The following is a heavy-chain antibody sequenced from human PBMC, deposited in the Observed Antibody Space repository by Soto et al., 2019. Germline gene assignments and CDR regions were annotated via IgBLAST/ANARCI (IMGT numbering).Heavy chain of an antibody. J-gene: IGHJ4*02. CDR2: MNPNSGNT. D-gene: IGHD1-26*01. Sequence: QVQLVQSGAEVKKPGASVKVSCKASGYTFTSYDINWVRQATGQGLEWMGWMNPNSGNTGYAQKFQGXVXXXRXXSISTTYMELSSLRSEDTAVYYCAREISGSYRFDYWGQGTLVTVSS. CDR1: GYTFTSYD. CDR3: AREISGSYRFDY. V-gene: IGHV1-8*01.